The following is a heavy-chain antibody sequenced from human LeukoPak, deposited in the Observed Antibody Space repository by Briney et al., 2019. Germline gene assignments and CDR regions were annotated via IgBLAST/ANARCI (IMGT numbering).Heavy chain of an antibody. V-gene: IGHV3-15*01. J-gene: IGHJ4*02. CDR1: GFSFSDAW. CDR2: IKSKTAGGTT. Sequence: PGGSLRLSCAASGFSFSDAWMTWVRQAPGKGLEWVARIKSKTAGGTTDYAAPVKGRFTISRDDSIHTLYLQMDSLEPEDTAVYYCTTPPDWGQGTLVTVSS. CDR3: TTPPD.